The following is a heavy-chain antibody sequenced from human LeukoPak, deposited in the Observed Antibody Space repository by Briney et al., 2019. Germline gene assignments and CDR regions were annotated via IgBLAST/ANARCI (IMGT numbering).Heavy chain of an antibody. D-gene: IGHD4-17*01. CDR2: MNPNSGNT. J-gene: IGHJ6*02. Sequence: VKVSCKASGYTFTSYDINWVRQATGQGLEWMGWMNPNSGNTGYAQKFQGRVTMTRNTSISTAYMELSSLRSEDTAVYYCARGATVTPYYYYYGMDVWGQGTTVTVSS. CDR1: GYTFTSYD. V-gene: IGHV1-8*01. CDR3: ARGATVTPYYYYYGMDV.